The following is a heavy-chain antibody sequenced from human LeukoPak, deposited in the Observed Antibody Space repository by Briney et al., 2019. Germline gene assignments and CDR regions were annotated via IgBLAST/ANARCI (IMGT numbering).Heavy chain of an antibody. CDR1: GYTFTSYG. D-gene: IGHD2-2*01. CDR2: ISAYNGNT. CDR3: ARFLYCSSTSCYFHFDY. V-gene: IGHV1-18*01. Sequence: GASVKVSCKASGYTFTSYGISWVRQAPGQGLEWMGWISAYNGNTNYAQKLRGRVTMTTDTSTSTAYMELRSLRSDDTAVYYCARFLYCSSTSCYFHFDYWGQGTLVTVSS. J-gene: IGHJ4*02.